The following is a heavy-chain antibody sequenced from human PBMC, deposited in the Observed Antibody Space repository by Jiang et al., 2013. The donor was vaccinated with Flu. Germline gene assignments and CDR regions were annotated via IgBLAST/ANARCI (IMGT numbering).Heavy chain of an antibody. CDR2: ISSSSSSI. CDR3: ARSRATVFYYGMDV. Sequence: QLVESWGGLVQPWGSLRLSCAASGFTFSSYSMNWVRQAPGKGLEWVSYISSSSSSIYYIDSVKGRFTISRDNAKNSLYLQMNSLRAEDTAVYYCARSRATVFYYGMDVWGQGTTVTVS. J-gene: IGHJ6*02. CDR1: GFTFSSYS. D-gene: IGHD1-26*01. V-gene: IGHV3-48*01.